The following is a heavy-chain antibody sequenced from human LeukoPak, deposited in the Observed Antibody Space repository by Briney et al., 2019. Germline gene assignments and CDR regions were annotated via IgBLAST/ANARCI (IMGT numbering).Heavy chain of an antibody. V-gene: IGHV3-21*01. Sequence: GGSLRLSCAASGFTFSSYSMNWVRQAPGKGLEWVSSISSSSSYIYYADSVKGRFTISRDNAKNSLYPQMNSLRAEDTAVYYCARALYSYGPNWFDPWGQGTLVTVSS. J-gene: IGHJ5*02. D-gene: IGHD5-18*01. CDR2: ISSSSSYI. CDR3: ARALYSYGPNWFDP. CDR1: GFTFSSYS.